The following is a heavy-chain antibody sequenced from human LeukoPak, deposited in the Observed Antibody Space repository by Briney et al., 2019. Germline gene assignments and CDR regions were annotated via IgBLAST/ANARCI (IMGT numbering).Heavy chain of an antibody. Sequence: ASVKVSCKAPGYTFTSYDINWVRQATGQGLEWMGWMNPNSGNTGYAQKFQGRVTITRNTSISTAYMELSSLRSEDTAVYYCAREIGPIQLHLWGSAFDYWGQGTLVTVSS. CDR1: GYTFTSYD. J-gene: IGHJ4*02. V-gene: IGHV1-8*03. CDR3: AREIGPIQLHLWGSAFDY. CDR2: MNPNSGNT. D-gene: IGHD5-24*01.